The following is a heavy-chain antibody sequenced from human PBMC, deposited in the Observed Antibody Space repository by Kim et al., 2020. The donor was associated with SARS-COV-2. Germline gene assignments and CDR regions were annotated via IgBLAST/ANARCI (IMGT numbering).Heavy chain of an antibody. Sequence: SETLSLTCAVYGGSFSGYYWSWIRQPPGKGLEWIGEINHSGSTNYNPSLKSRVTISVDTSKNQFSLKLSSVTAADTAVYYCARGPAYYDILTGYQIYYYYGMDVWGQGTTVTVSS. J-gene: IGHJ6*02. V-gene: IGHV4-34*01. CDR2: INHSGST. CDR1: GGSFSGYY. D-gene: IGHD3-9*01. CDR3: ARGPAYYDILTGYQIYYYYGMDV.